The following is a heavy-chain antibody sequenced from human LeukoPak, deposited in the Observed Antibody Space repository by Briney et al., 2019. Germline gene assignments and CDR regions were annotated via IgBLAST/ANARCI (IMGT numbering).Heavy chain of an antibody. CDR2: IYYSGST. J-gene: IGHJ4*02. D-gene: IGHD2-2*01. CDR3: ARGGPAPDY. CDR1: GGSISSFY. Sequence: SETLSLTCTVSGGSISSFYWSWIRQPPGKGLEWIGHIYYSGSTNYNPSLKSRVTISVDTSKNQFSLKLSSVTAADTAVYYCARGGPAPDYWGQGTLVTVSS. V-gene: IGHV4-59*01.